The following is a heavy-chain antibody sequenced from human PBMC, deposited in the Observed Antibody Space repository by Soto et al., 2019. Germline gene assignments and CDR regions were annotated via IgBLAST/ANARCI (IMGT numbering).Heavy chain of an antibody. CDR1: GGTFSSYA. J-gene: IGHJ4*02. Sequence: ASVKVSCKASGGTFSSYAISWVRQAPGQGLEWMGGIIPIFGTANYAQKFQGRVTITADESTSTAYMELSSLRSEDTAVYYCARDGNYYDSSGYYYKFDYWGQGTLVTVSS. V-gene: IGHV1-69*13. D-gene: IGHD3-22*01. CDR2: IIPIFGTA. CDR3: ARDGNYYDSSGYYYKFDY.